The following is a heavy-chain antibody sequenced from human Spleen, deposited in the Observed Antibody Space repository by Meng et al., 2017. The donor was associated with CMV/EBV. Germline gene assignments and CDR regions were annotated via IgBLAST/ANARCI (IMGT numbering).Heavy chain of an antibody. Sequence: SVKVSCKASGFTFTSSAVQWVRQARGQRLEWIGWIVVGSGNTNYAQKFQERVTITRDMSTSTAYMELSSLRSEDTAVYYCAADRGAGGSSTSWGYNYYGMDVWGQGTTVTVSS. V-gene: IGHV1-58*01. CDR3: AADRGAGGSSTSWGYNYYGMDV. CDR2: IVVGSGNT. J-gene: IGHJ6*02. D-gene: IGHD2-2*01. CDR1: GFTFTSSA.